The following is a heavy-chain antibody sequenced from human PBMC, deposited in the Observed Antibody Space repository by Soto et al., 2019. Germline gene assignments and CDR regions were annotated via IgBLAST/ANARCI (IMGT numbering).Heavy chain of an antibody. CDR3: AKGSRPLRFLEWLLLDYYYRMAV. V-gene: IGHV3-9*01. CDR1: GFTFDDYA. Sequence: GGSLRLSCAASGFTFDDYAMHWVRQAPGKGLEWVSGISWNSGSIGYADSVKGRFTISRDNAKNSLYLQMNSLRAEDTALYYCAKGSRPLRFLEWLLLDYYYRMAVWAQGTT. CDR2: ISWNSGSI. D-gene: IGHD3-3*01. J-gene: IGHJ6*02.